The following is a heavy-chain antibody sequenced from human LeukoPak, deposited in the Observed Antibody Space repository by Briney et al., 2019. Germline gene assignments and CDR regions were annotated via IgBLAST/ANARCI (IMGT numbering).Heavy chain of an antibody. CDR2: IYDSDT. CDR1: GGSITSGGYY. D-gene: IGHD4-23*01. V-gene: IGHV4-31*03. CDR3: ARYGGDSPGTFNI. Sequence: SETLSLTCTVSGGSITSGGYYWSWIRQQPGKGLEWIGYIYDSDTCYNPSLKSRLIISVDTSKNHFSLNLSSVTATDTAVYYCARYGGDSPGTFNIWGQGTMVTVSS. J-gene: IGHJ3*02.